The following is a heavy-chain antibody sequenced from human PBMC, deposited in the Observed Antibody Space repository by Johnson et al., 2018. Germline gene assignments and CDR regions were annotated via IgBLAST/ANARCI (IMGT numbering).Heavy chain of an antibody. CDR1: GFTFSSYG. CDR3: ARSPDSYGSGSKTPQQYYYGMDV. Sequence: QVQLVESGGGVVQPGRSLRLSCAASGFTFSSYGMHWVRQAPGKGLEWVAVIWYDGSNKYYADSVKGRFTISRDNSKNTLYLQMNSLRTEDTAVYSCARSPDSYGSGSKTPQQYYYGMDVWGQGTTVTVSS. V-gene: IGHV3-33*01. J-gene: IGHJ6*02. CDR2: IWYDGSNK. D-gene: IGHD3-10*01.